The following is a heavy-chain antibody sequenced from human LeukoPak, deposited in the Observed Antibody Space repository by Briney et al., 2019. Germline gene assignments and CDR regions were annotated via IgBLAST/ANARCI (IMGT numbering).Heavy chain of an antibody. Sequence: PSETLSLTCTVSGGPISSYYWSWIRQPPGKGLEGIGYIYYSGSTNYNPSLKSRVTISVDTSKNQFSLKLSSVTAADTAVYYCARGGPAAMPSLFAFDIWGQGTMVTVSS. V-gene: IGHV4-59*01. J-gene: IGHJ3*02. CDR2: IYYSGST. CDR1: GGPISSYY. D-gene: IGHD2-2*01. CDR3: ARGGPAAMPSLFAFDI.